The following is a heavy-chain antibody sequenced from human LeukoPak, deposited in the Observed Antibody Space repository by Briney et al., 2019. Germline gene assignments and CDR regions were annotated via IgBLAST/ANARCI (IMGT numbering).Heavy chain of an antibody. D-gene: IGHD3-22*01. CDR1: GGSISSYY. V-gene: IGHV4-4*07. CDR3: ARGPNRITMMIGDAFDI. CDR2: IYTSGST. Sequence: KPSETLSLTCTVSGGSISSYYWSWIRQPAGKGLEWIGRIYTSGSTSYNPSLKSRVTMSVDTSKNQFSLKLSSVPAADTAVYYCARGPNRITMMIGDAFDIWGQGTMVTISS. J-gene: IGHJ3*02.